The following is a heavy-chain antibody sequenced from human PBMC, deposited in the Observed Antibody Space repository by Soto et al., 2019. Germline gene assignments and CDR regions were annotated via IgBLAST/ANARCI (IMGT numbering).Heavy chain of an antibody. CDR2: ISTDGSKT. J-gene: IGHJ4*02. CDR1: GFTLSNHW. CDR3: ARGPGHGGSYYEH. D-gene: IGHD1-26*01. V-gene: IGHV3-74*03. Sequence: GSLRLSCVASGFTLSNHWMYWVRQVPGKGLVWVSRISTDGSKTEYADSVQGRFTISRDNAKNTMFLQVDSLRVEDTGVYYCARGPGHGGSYYEHWGQGTLVTVSS.